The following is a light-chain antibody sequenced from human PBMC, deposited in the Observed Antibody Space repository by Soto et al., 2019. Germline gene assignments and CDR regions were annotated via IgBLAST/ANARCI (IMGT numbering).Light chain of an antibody. CDR2: AAS. J-gene: IGKJ1*01. CDR1: QGIRND. Sequence: AMQMTQSPSSVSAAVGARVTITCRASQGIRNDLAWYQQKPGKAPELLIYAASTLQSGVPSRFSGSGSGTDFTLTISCLQSEDFATYYCQQYYSFPRTFGQGTKVDIK. CDR3: QQYYSFPRT. V-gene: IGKV1-8*01.